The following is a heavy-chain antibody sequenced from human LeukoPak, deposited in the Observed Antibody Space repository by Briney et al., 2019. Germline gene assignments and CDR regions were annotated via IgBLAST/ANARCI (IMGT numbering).Heavy chain of an antibody. V-gene: IGHV3-9*01. Sequence: GRSLRLSRAASGFTFDDYAMHWVRQVPGKGLEWVSGISWNGGTVAYADSVKGRFTISRDNAKNSLYLQMNSLTAEDTAFYYCAKGIAHVYGMDVWGQGTTVTVSS. CDR3: AKGIAHVYGMDV. J-gene: IGHJ6*02. CDR1: GFTFDDYA. CDR2: ISWNGGTV.